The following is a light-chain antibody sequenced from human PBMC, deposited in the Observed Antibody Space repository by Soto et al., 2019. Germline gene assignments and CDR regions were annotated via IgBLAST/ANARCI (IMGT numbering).Light chain of an antibody. Sequence: EIVMKQSPATLSVSPGDRATLSCTASQSVNSDLAWYQQKPGQSPRLLIYGASTRATGVPARFSGSGSGTEFTLTITSLQSEDFAVYFCPQRDDLYTFGQGTKLQIK. CDR3: PQRDDLYT. CDR2: GAS. CDR1: QSVNSD. V-gene: IGKV3-15*01. J-gene: IGKJ2*01.